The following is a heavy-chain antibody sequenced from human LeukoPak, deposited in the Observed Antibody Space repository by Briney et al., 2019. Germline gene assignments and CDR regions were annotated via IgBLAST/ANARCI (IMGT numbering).Heavy chain of an antibody. Sequence: PGGSLSLSCAASGFTFSSDAMSWVRQAPGKGLEWVSAISGSGGSTYYADSVKGRFSISRDNSKNTLYLQMNSLTAAATAVYYCAKDSCRSTSCRGYFDHWGQGTLVTVSS. CDR3: AKDSCRSTSCRGYFDH. CDR1: GFTFSSDA. CDR2: ISGSGGST. V-gene: IGHV3-23*01. J-gene: IGHJ4*02. D-gene: IGHD2-2*01.